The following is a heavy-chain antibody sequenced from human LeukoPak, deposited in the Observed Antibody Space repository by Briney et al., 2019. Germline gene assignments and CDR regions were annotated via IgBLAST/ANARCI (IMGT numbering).Heavy chain of an antibody. D-gene: IGHD2-2*01. CDR2: ISGSGGST. V-gene: IGHV3-23*01. CDR3: ALDREYQLPRDDY. CDR1: GFTFSSYA. Sequence: PGGSLRLSCAASGFTFSSYAMSWIRQAPGKGLEWVSAISGSGGSTYYADSVKGRFTISRDNSKNTLYLQMNSLRAEDTAVYYCALDREYQLPRDDYWGQGTLVTVSS. J-gene: IGHJ4*02.